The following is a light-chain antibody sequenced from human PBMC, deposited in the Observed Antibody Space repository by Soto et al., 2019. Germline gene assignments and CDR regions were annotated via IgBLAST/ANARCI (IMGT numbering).Light chain of an antibody. V-gene: IGKV3-15*01. J-gene: IGKJ1*01. Sequence: EIVMTQSPATLSVSPGERATLSCSASQSVSSNLAWYQQKPGQAPRLLIYGASTRATGIPARFSGSGSGTEFTLTISSLQSEDFSVYYCQQYNNWTFGQGTKVEIK. CDR3: QQYNNWT. CDR2: GAS. CDR1: QSVSSN.